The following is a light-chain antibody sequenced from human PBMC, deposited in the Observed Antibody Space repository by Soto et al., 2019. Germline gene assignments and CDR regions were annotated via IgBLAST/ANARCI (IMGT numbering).Light chain of an antibody. CDR1: SGHSSYA. Sequence: QLVLTQSPSASASLGASVKLTCTLSSGHSSYAIAWHQLLPEKGPRFLMKLTSDGSHSKGDGIPDRFSGSSSGAERYLTISSLQSEDEADYYCQTWGTGINGVFGGGTKLTVL. CDR2: LTSDGSH. V-gene: IGLV4-69*01. CDR3: QTWGTGINGV. J-gene: IGLJ3*02.